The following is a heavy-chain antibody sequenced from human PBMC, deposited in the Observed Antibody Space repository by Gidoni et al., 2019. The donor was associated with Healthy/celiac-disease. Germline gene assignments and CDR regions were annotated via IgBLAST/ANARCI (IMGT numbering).Heavy chain of an antibody. V-gene: IGHV3-9*01. J-gene: IGHJ4*02. CDR1: GFTFDDYA. CDR2: ISWNSGSI. D-gene: IGHD1-26*01. Sequence: EVQLVESGGGLVQPGRSLRLSCAASGFTFDDYAMHWFRQAPGKGLEWVAGISWNSGSIGYADSVKSRFTISRDNAKNSLYLQMNSLRAEDTALYYCAKAPSWDGATFDYWGQGTLVTVSS. CDR3: AKAPSWDGATFDY.